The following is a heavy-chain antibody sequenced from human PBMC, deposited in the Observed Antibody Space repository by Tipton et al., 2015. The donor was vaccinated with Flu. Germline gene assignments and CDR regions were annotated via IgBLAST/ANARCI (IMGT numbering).Heavy chain of an antibody. CDR2: IYCSGST. CDR3: ARAPGDYYGSGTYFDY. V-gene: IGHV4-31*01. J-gene: IGHJ4*02. CDR1: GGSISSGGYY. D-gene: IGHD3-10*01. Sequence: TLSLTCTVSGGSISSGGYYWSWIRQHPGKGLEWIGYIYCSGSTYYNPSLKSLVTISVDTSKNQFSLKLSSVTAADTAVYYCARAPGDYYGSGTYFDYWGQGTLVTVSS.